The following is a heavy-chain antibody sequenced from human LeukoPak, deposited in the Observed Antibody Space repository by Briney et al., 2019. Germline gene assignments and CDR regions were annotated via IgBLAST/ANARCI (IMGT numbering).Heavy chain of an antibody. Sequence: AGSLRLSCAASGFTFRSDSMIWVRQAPGKELEWVSSISSSSTYIYYADSVKGRFTISRDNAKNSLYLQMNSLRAEDTAVYYCAKPFLEGDYYFYMDVWGKGTTVTVSS. V-gene: IGHV3-21*01. CDR2: ISSSSTYI. CDR1: GFTFRSDS. CDR3: AKPFLEGDYYFYMDV. J-gene: IGHJ6*03. D-gene: IGHD3-3*01.